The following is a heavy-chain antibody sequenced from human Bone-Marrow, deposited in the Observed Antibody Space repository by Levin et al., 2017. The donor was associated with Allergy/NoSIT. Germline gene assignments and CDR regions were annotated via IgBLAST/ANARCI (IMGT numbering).Heavy chain of an antibody. Sequence: PGGSLRLSCVGSGFTFRSYGISWVRQAPGKGLEWVSAITPSGFITDHTDSVKGRFIISRDNSKNTVELEMRSLRGEDTAVYYCAKAHESGGYENVPHFDYWGQGILVTVSS. J-gene: IGHJ4*02. CDR3: AKAHESGGYENVPHFDY. D-gene: IGHD3-22*01. CDR2: ITPSGFIT. V-gene: IGHV3-23*01. CDR1: GFTFRSYG.